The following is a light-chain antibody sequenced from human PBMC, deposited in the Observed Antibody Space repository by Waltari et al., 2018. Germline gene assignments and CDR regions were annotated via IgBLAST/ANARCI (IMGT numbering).Light chain of an antibody. J-gene: IGKJ4*01. CDR2: GAS. V-gene: IGKV3-20*01. CDR3: QQYDGEVLT. Sequence: EIVLTQSPGTLSLSPGERATLSCRASQSVSRNSLNWYQQKGGQAPRLLIHGASIRATGIPDRFSGSGSGTDFTLTISRLEPEDFAVYYCQQYDGEVLTFGGGTKVEI. CDR1: QSVSRNS.